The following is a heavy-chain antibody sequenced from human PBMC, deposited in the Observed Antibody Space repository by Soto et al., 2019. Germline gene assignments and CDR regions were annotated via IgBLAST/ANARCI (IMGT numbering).Heavy chain of an antibody. CDR3: TGITWFRGMDV. D-gene: IGHD3-10*01. CDR1: GRSGAYNRAG. CDR2: TYYKSKWNN. J-gene: IGHJ6*02. V-gene: IGHV6-1*01. Sequence: SFTHTGAVSGRSGAYNRAGWKWIRKSPSRGLEWLGRTYYKSKWNNDYALSVKSRITINPDTSKNQFSLHLYSVTPEDTAVYYCTGITWFRGMDVWGQGTPVTVSS.